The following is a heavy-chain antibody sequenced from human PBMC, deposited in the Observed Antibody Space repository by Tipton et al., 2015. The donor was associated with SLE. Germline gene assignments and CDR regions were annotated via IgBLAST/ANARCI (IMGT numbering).Heavy chain of an antibody. V-gene: IGHV4-61*05. J-gene: IGHJ4*02. CDR2: LYTSGTT. Sequence: TLSLTCTVSGGSISSSRYNWGWIRQPPGKGLEWIAYLYTSGTTNYNPSLKSRVTIAVDTSKNQFSLKVRSVTAADTAVYYCARMRSRHFDYWGQGTLVTVSS. CDR1: GGSISSSRYN. CDR3: ARMRSRHFDY.